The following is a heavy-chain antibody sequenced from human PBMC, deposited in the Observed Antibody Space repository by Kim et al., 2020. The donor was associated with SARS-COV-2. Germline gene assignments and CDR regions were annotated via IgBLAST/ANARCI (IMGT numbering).Heavy chain of an antibody. CDR3: ARDQDYYGSGFDY. J-gene: IGHJ4*02. V-gene: IGHV3-21*01. Sequence: GGSLRLSCAASGFTFSSYSMNWVRQAPGKGLEWVSSISSSSSYIYYADSVKGRFTISRDNAKNSLYLQMNSLRAEDTAVYYCARDQDYYGSGFDYWGQGTLVTVSS. CDR1: GFTFSSYS. CDR2: ISSSSSYI. D-gene: IGHD3-10*01.